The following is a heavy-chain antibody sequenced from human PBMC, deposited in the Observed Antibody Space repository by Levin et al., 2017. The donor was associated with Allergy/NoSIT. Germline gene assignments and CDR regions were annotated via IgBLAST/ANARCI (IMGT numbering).Heavy chain of an antibody. CDR1: GFTFRNYG. V-gene: IGHV3-33*01. J-gene: IGHJ5*02. CDR2: FWSDGSQT. CDR3: ARDCDTNSRYSQFDP. Sequence: GGSLRLSCVASGFTFRNYGIHWVRQAPGKGLEGVAVFWSDGSQTYYADSVKGRFTISRDNSKNTVYLQMDTLKDEDTAIYYCARDCDTNSRYSQFDPWGQGTLVTVSS. D-gene: IGHD2-15*01.